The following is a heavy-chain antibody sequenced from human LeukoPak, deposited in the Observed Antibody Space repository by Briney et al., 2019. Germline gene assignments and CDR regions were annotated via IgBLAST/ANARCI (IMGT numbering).Heavy chain of an antibody. CDR1: GGSISSYY. CDR3: ARDDNSGYFYGAGGY. J-gene: IGHJ4*02. Sequence: PSETLSLTCTVSGGSISSYYWSWIRQPPGKGPEWIGYIYYSGSTNYNPSLKSRVTISVDTSKNQFSLKLSSVTAADTAVYYCARDDNSGYFYGAGGYWGQGTLVTVSS. V-gene: IGHV4-59*01. D-gene: IGHD3-22*01. CDR2: IYYSGST.